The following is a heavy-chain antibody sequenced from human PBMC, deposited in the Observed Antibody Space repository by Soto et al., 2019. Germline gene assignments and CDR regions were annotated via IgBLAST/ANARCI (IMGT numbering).Heavy chain of an antibody. V-gene: IGHV3-23*01. CDR1: GFTFSSYA. J-gene: IGHJ4*02. CDR2: ISGSGGST. D-gene: IGHD2-2*01. Sequence: GGSLRLSCAASGFTFSSYAMSWVRQAPGKGLEWVSAISGSGGSTYYADSVKGRFTISRDNSKNTLYLQMNSLRAEDTAVYYCAKHYCSSTSCYVDYWGQGTLVTVSS. CDR3: AKHYCSSTSCYVDY.